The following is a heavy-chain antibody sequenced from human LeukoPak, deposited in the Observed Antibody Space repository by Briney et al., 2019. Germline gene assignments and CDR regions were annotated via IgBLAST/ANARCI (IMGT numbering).Heavy chain of an antibody. CDR2: INHSGST. J-gene: IGHJ5*02. CDR3: ARDRLLWFGELSSYWFDP. D-gene: IGHD3-10*01. CDR1: GFTFSDYY. Sequence: GSLRLSCAASGFTFSDYYMSWIRQPPGKGLEWIGEINHSGSTNYNPSLKSRVTISVDTSKNQFSLKLSSVTAADTAVYYCARDRLLWFGELSSYWFDPWGQGTLVTVSS. V-gene: IGHV4-34*01.